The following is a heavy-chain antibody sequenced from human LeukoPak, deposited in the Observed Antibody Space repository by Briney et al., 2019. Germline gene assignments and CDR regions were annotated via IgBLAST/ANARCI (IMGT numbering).Heavy chain of an antibody. CDR3: ARELHTDNSGWYRERDY. V-gene: IGHV4-4*02. D-gene: IGHD6-19*01. CDR2: IYHSGST. Sequence: SETLSLTCAVSGGSISSSNWWSWVRQPPGKGLEWIGEIYHSGSTNYNPSLKSRVTISVDKSKNQFSLKLSSVTAADTAVYYCARELHTDNSGWYRERDYWGQGTLVTVSS. CDR1: GGSISSSNW. J-gene: IGHJ4*02.